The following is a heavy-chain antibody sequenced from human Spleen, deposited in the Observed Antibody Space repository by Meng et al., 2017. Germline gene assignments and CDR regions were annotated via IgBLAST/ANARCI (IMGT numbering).Heavy chain of an antibody. D-gene: IGHD3/OR15-3a*01. CDR1: GYSFSSYG. CDR3: ARDRTPRTNLVEMIFGWFDP. Sequence: ASVKVSCKASGYSFSSYGLHWVRQAPGHRLEWMGWINSGNGVTKYSQKFQGRVTITRDTSASTVYMELSSLGSEDTAVYYCARDRTPRTNLVEMIFGWFDPWGQGTLVTVSS. J-gene: IGHJ5*02. V-gene: IGHV1-3*01. CDR2: INSGNGVT.